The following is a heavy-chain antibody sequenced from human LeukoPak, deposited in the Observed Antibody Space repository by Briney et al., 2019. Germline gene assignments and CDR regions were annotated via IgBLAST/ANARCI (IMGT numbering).Heavy chain of an antibody. CDR2: IYYSGST. V-gene: IGHV4-39*01. CDR3: ARTFWSGYQLFDY. Sequence: SETLSLTCTVSGGSISSSSYYWGWIRQPPGKGLEWIGSIYYSGSTYYNPSLKSRVTISVDTSKNQFSLKLSSVTAADTAVYYCARTFWSGYQLFDYWGQGTLVTVSS. CDR1: GGSISSSSYY. D-gene: IGHD3-3*01. J-gene: IGHJ4*02.